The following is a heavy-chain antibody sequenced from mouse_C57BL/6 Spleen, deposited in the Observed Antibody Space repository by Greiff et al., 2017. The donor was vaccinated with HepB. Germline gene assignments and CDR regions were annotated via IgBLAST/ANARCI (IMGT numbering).Heavy chain of an antibody. Sequence: EVKVVESGGDLVKPGGSLKLSCAASGFTFSSYGMSWVRQTPDKRLEWVATISSGGSYTYYPDSVKRRFTISRDNAKNTLYLQMSSLKSEDTAMYYCARRRFYDYAWFAYWGQGTLVTVSA. CDR3: ARRRFYDYAWFAY. CDR2: ISSGGSYT. D-gene: IGHD2-4*01. J-gene: IGHJ3*01. V-gene: IGHV5-6*02. CDR1: GFTFSSYG.